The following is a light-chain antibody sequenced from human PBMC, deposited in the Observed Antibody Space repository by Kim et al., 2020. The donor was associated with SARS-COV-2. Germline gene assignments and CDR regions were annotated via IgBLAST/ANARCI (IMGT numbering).Light chain of an antibody. CDR2: RNN. J-gene: IGLJ1*01. Sequence: RVTISCAGGRTNIESNYVSWYQQIPGTAPKLLIYRNNQRPSGVPDRFSGSKSGTSASLAISGLRSEDEADYYCAAWDDSLSGYVFGTGTKVTVL. CDR3: AAWDDSLSGYV. V-gene: IGLV1-47*01. CDR1: RTNIESNY.